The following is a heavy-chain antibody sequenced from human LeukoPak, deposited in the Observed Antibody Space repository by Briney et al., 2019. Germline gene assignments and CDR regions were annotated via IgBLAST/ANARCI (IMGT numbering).Heavy chain of an antibody. CDR2: INPSGGST. D-gene: IGHD3-22*01. V-gene: IGHV1-46*01. Sequence: GASVKVSCKASGYTFTSYYIHWVRQAPGQGLEWMGIINPSGGSTSYAQKFQGRVAMTRDTSTSTVYMELSSLRSEDTAVYYCARDHAQTYYYDSSGYYSYWGQGTLVTVSS. CDR3: ARDHAQTYYYDSSGYYSY. CDR1: GYTFTSYY. J-gene: IGHJ4*02.